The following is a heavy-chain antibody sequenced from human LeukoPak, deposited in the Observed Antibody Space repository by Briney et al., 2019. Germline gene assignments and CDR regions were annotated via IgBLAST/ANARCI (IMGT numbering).Heavy chain of an antibody. D-gene: IGHD2-15*01. CDR1: GYTFTGYY. V-gene: IGHV1-69*05. CDR2: IIPIFGTA. J-gene: IGHJ4*02. Sequence: ASVKVSXKASGYTFTGYYMHWLRQAHGQGLEWIGGIIPIFGTANYARKFQGRVTITTDESTSTAYMELSSLRSEDTAVYYCARAAYSPFGVVVVSPFDYWGQGTLVTVSS. CDR3: ARAAYSPFGVVVVSPFDY.